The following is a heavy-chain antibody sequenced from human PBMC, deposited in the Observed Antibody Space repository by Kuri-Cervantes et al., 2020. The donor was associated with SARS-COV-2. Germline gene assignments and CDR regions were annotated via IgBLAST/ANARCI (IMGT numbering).Heavy chain of an antibody. CDR3: ARIRYYDILTGLAGFDY. CDR2: INHSGST. D-gene: IGHD3-9*01. V-gene: IGHV4-34*01. J-gene: IGHJ4*02. Sequence: PETLSLTCTVSGDSISSYYWSWIRQPPGKGLEWIGEINHSGSTNYNPSLKSRVTISVDTSKNQFSLKMTSVTAADTAIYYCARIRYYDILTGLAGFDYWGQGTLVTVSS. CDR1: GDSISSYY.